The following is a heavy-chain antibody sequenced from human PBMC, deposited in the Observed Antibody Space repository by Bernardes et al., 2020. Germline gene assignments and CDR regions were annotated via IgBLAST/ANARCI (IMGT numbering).Heavy chain of an antibody. Sequence: GGSLRLSCAASGFTFSSYGMHWVRQAPGKGLEWVAVISYDGSNKYYADSVKGRFTISRDNSKNTLYLQMNSLRAEDTAVYYCAKDQRQPDCSSTSCYVWGSYFDYWGQGTLVTVSS. D-gene: IGHD2-2*01. CDR3: AKDQRQPDCSSTSCYVWGSYFDY. CDR2: ISYDGSNK. V-gene: IGHV3-30*18. J-gene: IGHJ4*02. CDR1: GFTFSSYG.